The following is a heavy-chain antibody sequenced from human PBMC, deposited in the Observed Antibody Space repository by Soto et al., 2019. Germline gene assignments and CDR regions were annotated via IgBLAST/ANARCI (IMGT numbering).Heavy chain of an antibody. V-gene: IGHV1-3*01. CDR3: ARVGYSSGPTLNYYFDY. Sequence: GPSVKVSCKASGYTFTSYAMHWVRQAPGQRLEWMGWINAGNGNTKYSQKFQGRVTITRDTSASTAYMELSSLRSEDTAVYYCARVGYSSGPTLNYYFDYWGQGTLVTVSS. CDR2: INAGNGNT. D-gene: IGHD6-19*01. J-gene: IGHJ4*02. CDR1: GYTFTSYA.